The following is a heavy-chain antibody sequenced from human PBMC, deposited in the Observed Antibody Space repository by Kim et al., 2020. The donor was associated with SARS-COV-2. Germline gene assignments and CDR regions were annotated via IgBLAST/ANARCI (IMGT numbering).Heavy chain of an antibody. V-gene: IGHV3-21*01. CDR2: ISYGSSHI. D-gene: IGHD2-2*01. J-gene: IGHJ6*02. Sequence: GGSLRLSCAASGFIFSGYGMNWVRQAPGKGLEWVSSISYGSSHIDYVDSVRGRFTISRDNAKNLVYLQMDSLRADDTAVYYCAREVVPAASAYYGMDVWGRGTPVTVSS. CDR3: AREVVPAASAYYGMDV. CDR1: GFIFSGYG.